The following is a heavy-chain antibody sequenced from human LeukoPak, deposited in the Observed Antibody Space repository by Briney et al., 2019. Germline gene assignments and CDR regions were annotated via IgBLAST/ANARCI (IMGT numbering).Heavy chain of an antibody. D-gene: IGHD2-15*01. CDR1: GVTFRSYA. Sequence: SLRLSLAAPGVTFRSYAMHWVRQAPGKGLEWVAVISYDGSNKYYADSVKGRFTISRDNSKNTLYLQMNSLRAEDTAVYYCGGGPRGHYYYYYMDVWGKGPRSPSP. CDR2: ISYDGSNK. J-gene: IGHJ6*03. V-gene: IGHV3-30*04. CDR3: GGGPRGHYYYYYMDV.